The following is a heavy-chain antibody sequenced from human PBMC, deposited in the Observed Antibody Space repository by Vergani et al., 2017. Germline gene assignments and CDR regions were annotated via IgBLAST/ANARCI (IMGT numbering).Heavy chain of an antibody. CDR2: IKSKTDGGTT. CDR3: TTDPHCIVGATNGDFDY. J-gene: IGHJ4*02. CDR1: GFTFSNAW. D-gene: IGHD1-26*01. Sequence: EVQLVESGGGLVKPGGSLRLSCAASGFTFSNAWMSWVRQAPGKGLEGVGRIKSKTDGGTTDYAAPVKGRFTISRDDSKNTLYLQMNSLKTEDTAVYYCTTDPHCIVGATNGDFDYWGQGTLVTVSS. V-gene: IGHV3-15*01.